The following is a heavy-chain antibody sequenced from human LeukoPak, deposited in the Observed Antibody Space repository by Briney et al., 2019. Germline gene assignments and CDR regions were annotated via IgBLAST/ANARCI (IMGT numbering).Heavy chain of an antibody. J-gene: IGHJ3*02. CDR2: ISGSGGST. CDR3: AKDAGTYGALEAFDI. D-gene: IGHD4-17*01. Sequence: GGSLRLSCAASGFTVSDNYMSWVRQAPGKGLEWVSAISGSGGSTYYADSVKGRFTISRDNSKNTLYLQMNSLRAEDTAVYYCAKDAGTYGALEAFDIWGQGTMVTVSS. CDR1: GFTVSDNY. V-gene: IGHV3-23*01.